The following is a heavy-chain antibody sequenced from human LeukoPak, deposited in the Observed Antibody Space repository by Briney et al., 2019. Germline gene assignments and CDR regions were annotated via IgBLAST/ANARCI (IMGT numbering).Heavy chain of an antibody. V-gene: IGHV3-21*01. CDR3: ARRDPDSSSWGLNFDY. D-gene: IGHD6-13*01. CDR2: IICYSSYI. CDR1: GFTFSTSR. Sequence: GGALRLSCAASGFTFSTSRMNWVRQAPGKGLEWISSIICYSSYIYYAHSVQGRFTISRDNAIHSLYLNMNGLRAEDTAVYYCARRDPDSSSWGLNFDYWGQGTLVTVSP. J-gene: IGHJ4*02.